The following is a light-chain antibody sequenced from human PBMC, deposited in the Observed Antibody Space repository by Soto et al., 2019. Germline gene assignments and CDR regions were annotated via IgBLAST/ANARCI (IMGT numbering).Light chain of an antibody. V-gene: IGKV1-39*01. Sequence: DIQMTQSPSSLSTSVGDRVTITCRASENIRDFVNWYQQKPGKAPNLLIYAASRLESGVPSRFSGSGSGTEFTLTISSLQSEDFAVYFCQQYDNWPYTFGQGTRLEIK. CDR1: ENIRDF. J-gene: IGKJ5*01. CDR2: AAS. CDR3: QQYDNWPYT.